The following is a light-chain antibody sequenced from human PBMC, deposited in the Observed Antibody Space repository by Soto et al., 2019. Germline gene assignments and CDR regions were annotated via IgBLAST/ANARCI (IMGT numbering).Light chain of an antibody. CDR3: QQYNTYPWT. J-gene: IGKJ1*01. CDR1: ETISNW. V-gene: IGKV1-5*01. CDR2: DAS. Sequence: DMQMTQSPSTLSASVGDRVTITCRASETISNWLAWYQQKPGKAPKLLIYDASTLESGVPSRFSGSGTGTEVSLTISTLQPDDFATYYCQQYNTYPWTFGQGTKVEIK.